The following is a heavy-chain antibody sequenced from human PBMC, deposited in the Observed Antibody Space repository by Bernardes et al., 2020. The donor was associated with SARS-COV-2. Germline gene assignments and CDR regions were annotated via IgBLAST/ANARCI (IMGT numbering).Heavy chain of an antibody. CDR2: ISGSGGST. D-gene: IGHD2-15*01. Sequence: GGSLRLSCAASGFTFSSYAMSWVRQAPGKGLEWVSAISGSGGSTYYADSVKGRFTISRDNSKNTLYLQMNSLRAEDTAVYYCAKDQQLRCSGGSCFRLSAFDIWGQGTMVTVSS. J-gene: IGHJ3*02. CDR1: GFTFSSYA. V-gene: IGHV3-23*01. CDR3: AKDQQLRCSGGSCFRLSAFDI.